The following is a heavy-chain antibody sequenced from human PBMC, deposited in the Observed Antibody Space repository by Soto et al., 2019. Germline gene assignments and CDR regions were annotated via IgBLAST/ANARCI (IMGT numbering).Heavy chain of an antibody. CDR2: IWYDGSNK. Sequence: LRLSCAASGFTFSSYGMHWVRQAPGKGLEWVAVIWYDGSNKYYADSVKGRFTISRDNSKNTLYLQMNSLRAEDTAVYYCARGQQLVRGNYYYYYGMDVWGQGTTVTVSS. J-gene: IGHJ6*02. V-gene: IGHV3-33*01. D-gene: IGHD6-13*01. CDR1: GFTFSSYG. CDR3: ARGQQLVRGNYYYYYGMDV.